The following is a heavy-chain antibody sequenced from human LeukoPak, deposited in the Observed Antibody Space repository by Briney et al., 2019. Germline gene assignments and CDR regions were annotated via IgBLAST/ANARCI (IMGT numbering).Heavy chain of an antibody. J-gene: IGHJ4*02. CDR1: GFTFSNYI. D-gene: IGHD4-11*01. Sequence: GGSLRLSCGASGFTFSNYIMSWVRQGPGRGLEWVSGISGTTGKTYYADSVKGRFRISRDNSKNTLYLQMDRLRAEDTAVYYCAKGGGETTVEVSAATEVFHYWGQGTLVTVSS. CDR2: ISGTTGKT. V-gene: IGHV3-23*01. CDR3: AKGGGETTVEVSAATEVFHY.